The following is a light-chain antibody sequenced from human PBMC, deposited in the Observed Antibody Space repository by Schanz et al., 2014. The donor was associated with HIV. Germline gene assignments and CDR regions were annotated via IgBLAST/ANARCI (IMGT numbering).Light chain of an antibody. Sequence: DIQMTQSPSSLSASVGDRVTITCRASQRISTYLSWYQQRPGQAPKLVIYVASSLRSGVPSRFSGSGSGTEFTLTISNLQPEDFGTYYCQQSYNTPLTFGGGTKVEHK. V-gene: IGKV1-39*01. CDR3: QQSYNTPLT. CDR2: VAS. J-gene: IGKJ4*01. CDR1: QRISTY.